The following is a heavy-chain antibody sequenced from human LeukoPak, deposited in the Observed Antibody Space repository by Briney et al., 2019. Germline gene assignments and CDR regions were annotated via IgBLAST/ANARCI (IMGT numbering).Heavy chain of an antibody. CDR3: VRNYYDSSGLDY. CDR1: GFTFSTYS. Sequence: PGGSLGLSCAASGFTFSTYSMNWVRQAPGKGLECVSSISSSGAYIYYADSVKGRFTISRDNAKKSLYLQMNSLRAEDTAIYYCVRNYYDSSGLDYWGQGTLVTVSS. D-gene: IGHD3-22*01. J-gene: IGHJ4*02. V-gene: IGHV3-21*01. CDR2: ISSSGAYI.